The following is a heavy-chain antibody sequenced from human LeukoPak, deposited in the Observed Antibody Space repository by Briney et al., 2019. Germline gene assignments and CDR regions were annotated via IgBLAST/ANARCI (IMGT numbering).Heavy chain of an antibody. D-gene: IGHD3-16*01. CDR2: IYHSGST. Sequence: SQTLSLTCTVSGGSISSGGYYWSWIRQPPGKGLEWIGYIYHSGSTYYNPSLKSRVTISVDRSKNQFSLKLSSVTAADTAVYYCAREGEDWDWFDPWGQGTLVTVSS. CDR1: GGSISSGGYY. J-gene: IGHJ5*02. V-gene: IGHV4-30-2*01. CDR3: AREGEDWDWFDP.